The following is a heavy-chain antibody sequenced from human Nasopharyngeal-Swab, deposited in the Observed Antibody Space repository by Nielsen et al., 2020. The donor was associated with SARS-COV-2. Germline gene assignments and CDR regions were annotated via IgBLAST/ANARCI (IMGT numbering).Heavy chain of an antibody. J-gene: IGHJ3*02. Sequence: GKSLKISCKGSGYSFTSYWIAWVRQMPGKGLEWMGIIYPRDSDTRYSPSFQGQVTISADKSISTAYLQWSSLKASDTAMYYCARTAIEGGYYRGDAFDIWGQGTMVTVSS. CDR3: ARTAIEGGYYRGDAFDI. CDR1: GYSFTSYW. D-gene: IGHD3-22*01. CDR2: IYPRDSDT. V-gene: IGHV5-51*01.